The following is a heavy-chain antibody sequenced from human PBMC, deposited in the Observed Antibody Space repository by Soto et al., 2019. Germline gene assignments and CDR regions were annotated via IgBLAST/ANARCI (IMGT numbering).Heavy chain of an antibody. J-gene: IGHJ4*02. CDR3: ARTHWSGRRRRLFDS. V-gene: IGHV4-30-4*01. CDR2: IYYSGHT. D-gene: IGHD3-3*01. CDR1: GGSITSGDNY. Sequence: PSETLSLTCTVSGGSITSGDNYWSWIRQPSGKGLEWIGYIYYSGHTYYNPSLKSRLTISVDTSKNHFSLKLSSVNAADTAVYYCARTHWSGRRRRLFDSWGQAALVTVSS.